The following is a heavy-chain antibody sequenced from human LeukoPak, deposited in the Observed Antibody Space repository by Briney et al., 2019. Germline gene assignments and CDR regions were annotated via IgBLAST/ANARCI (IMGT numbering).Heavy chain of an antibody. V-gene: IGHV4-34*01. Sequence: SETLSLTCTIYGGSLSGYYWSWIRQPPGKGLEWIGEINHSGSTSCNPSLKSRVTISVDTFKNQFSLKLSSVTAADTAVYYCAREGTTVVSGSYSGYWGQGTLVTVSS. D-gene: IGHD1-26*01. CDR1: GGSLSGYY. J-gene: IGHJ4*02. CDR2: INHSGST. CDR3: AREGTTVVSGSYSGY.